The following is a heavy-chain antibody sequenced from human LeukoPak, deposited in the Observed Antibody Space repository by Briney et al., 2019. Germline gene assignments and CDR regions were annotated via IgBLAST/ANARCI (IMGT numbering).Heavy chain of an antibody. CDR2: IKSKTDGGTT. Sequence: GGSLRLSFVVSGFNFSNAWMNWVRQAPGKGLEWVGRIKSKTDGGTTDYPTPEKGRFTISRDDSKNTLYLQMNSLKTEATAVYYWKRAVAPGGMDGWGQGTTVTVSS. CDR3: KRAVAPGGMDG. V-gene: IGHV3-15*01. CDR1: GFNFSNAW. D-gene: IGHD6-19*01. J-gene: IGHJ6*02.